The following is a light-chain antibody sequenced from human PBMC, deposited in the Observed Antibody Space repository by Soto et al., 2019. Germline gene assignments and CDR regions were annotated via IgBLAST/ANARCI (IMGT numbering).Light chain of an antibody. V-gene: IGKV1-33*01. CDR2: DAS. CDR1: QDISNF. Sequence: IQLTQSPSSLSASVGDRVTISCQASQDISNFLNWYQQKPGQAPKLLFYDASHLGTGVPSTFSGAGSGTDFTLTISSLQPEDVATYYCQQYDNPFTFGPGTTVDIK. J-gene: IGKJ3*01. CDR3: QQYDNPFT.